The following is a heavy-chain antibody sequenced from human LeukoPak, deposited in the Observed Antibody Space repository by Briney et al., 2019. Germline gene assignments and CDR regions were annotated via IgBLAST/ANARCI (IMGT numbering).Heavy chain of an antibody. CDR2: IYYSGST. CDR3: TRGSIAYYYMDV. V-gene: IGHV4-61*05. Sequence: SETLPLTCTVSGGSISSRTYYWGWIRQPPGKGLEWIGNIYYSGSTNYNPSLKSRVTISVDTSKNQFSLKLSSVTAADTAVYYCTRGSIAYYYMDVWGKGTTVTISS. CDR1: GGSISSRTYY. J-gene: IGHJ6*03. D-gene: IGHD3-22*01.